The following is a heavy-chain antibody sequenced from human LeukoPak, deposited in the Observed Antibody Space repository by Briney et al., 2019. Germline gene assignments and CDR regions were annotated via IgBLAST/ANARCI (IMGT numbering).Heavy chain of an antibody. CDR1: GFTFSDYW. J-gene: IGHJ4*02. Sequence: GGSLRLSCAASGFTFSDYWMHWVRQTPGKGLVWVSRINSDGSSTSYADSVKGRFTISRDNAKNTLSLQMNSLRAEDTAFYYCAILAAAGTADYWGQGTLVTVSS. D-gene: IGHD6-13*01. CDR3: AILAAAGTADY. V-gene: IGHV3-74*01. CDR2: INSDGSST.